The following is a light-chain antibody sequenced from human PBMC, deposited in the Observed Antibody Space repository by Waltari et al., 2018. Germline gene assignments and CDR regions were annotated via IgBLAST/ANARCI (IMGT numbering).Light chain of an antibody. CDR2: GAS. CDR1: QSVGTN. J-gene: IGKJ4*01. CDR3: QQYHNWPLS. Sequence: DIVMTQSPATLSVSPGERATLSGRASQSVGTNLAWYQQRPGQAPRLLLQGASSRATGIPARFSGSGSGTDFTLTINSLQPEDFALYYCQQYHNWPLSFGGGTKVEIK. V-gene: IGKV3-15*01.